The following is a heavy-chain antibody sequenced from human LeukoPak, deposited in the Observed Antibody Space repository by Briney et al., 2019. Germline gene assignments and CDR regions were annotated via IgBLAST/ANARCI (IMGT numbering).Heavy chain of an antibody. J-gene: IGHJ4*02. D-gene: IGHD3-10*01. CDR1: GFTFSSYG. V-gene: IGHV3-33*01. Sequence: PGRSVRLSCAASGFTFSSYGMHWVRQAPGKGLEWVAVIWYDGSNKYYADSVKGRFTISRDNSKNTLYLQMNSLRAEDTAVYYCARASPVYGSGSPYFDYWGQGTLVTVSS. CDR3: ARASPVYGSGSPYFDY. CDR2: IWYDGSNK.